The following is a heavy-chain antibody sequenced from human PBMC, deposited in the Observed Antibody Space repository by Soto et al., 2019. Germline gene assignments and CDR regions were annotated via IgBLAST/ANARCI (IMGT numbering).Heavy chain of an antibody. CDR1: GGSISSSSYY. D-gene: IGHD1-26*01. Sequence: SETLSLTCTVSGGSISSSSYYWGWIRQPPGKGLEWIGSIYYSGSTYYNPSLKSRVTISVDTSKNQFSLKLSSVTAADTAVYYCARAGTDWERTKGAFDYWGQGTLVTVSS. V-gene: IGHV4-39*01. J-gene: IGHJ4*02. CDR3: ARAGTDWERTKGAFDY. CDR2: IYYSGST.